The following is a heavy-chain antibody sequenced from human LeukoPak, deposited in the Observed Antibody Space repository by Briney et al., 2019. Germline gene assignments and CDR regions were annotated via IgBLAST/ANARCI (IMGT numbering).Heavy chain of an antibody. CDR3: ASLYGSGSYPFDY. CDR2: INHSGST. CDR1: GGSFSGYY. J-gene: IGHJ4*02. Sequence: SETLSLTCAVYGGSFSGYYWSWIRQPPGXXXEWIGEINHSGSTNYNPSLKSRVTISVDTSKNQFSLKLSSVTAADTAVYYCASLYGSGSYPFDYWGQGTLVTVSS. D-gene: IGHD3-10*01. V-gene: IGHV4-34*01.